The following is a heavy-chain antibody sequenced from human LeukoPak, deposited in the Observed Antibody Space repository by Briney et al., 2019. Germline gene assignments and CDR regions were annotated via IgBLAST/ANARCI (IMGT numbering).Heavy chain of an antibody. CDR3: ARENDSSGYY. CDR1: GGSISSYY. J-gene: IGHJ4*02. V-gene: IGHV4-59*01. CDR2: IYYSGST. D-gene: IGHD3-22*01. Sequence: PSETLSLTCTVSGGSISSYYWSWIRQPPGKGLEWIGYIYYSGSTNYNPSLKSRVTISVDTSKNQFSLKLSSVTAADTAVYYCARENDSSGYYWGQGTLVTVSS.